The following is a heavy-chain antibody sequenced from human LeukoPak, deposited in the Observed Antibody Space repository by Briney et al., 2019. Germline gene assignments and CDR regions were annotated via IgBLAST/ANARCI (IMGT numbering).Heavy chain of an antibody. CDR3: ARWKGGFSSGYNH. D-gene: IGHD5-18*01. Sequence: SVKVSCKASGGTLSTYAVSWVRQAPGQGLERVGTIIPVFGTPTYAQKFQGRVTISTDESTSTAYMELSSLRSEDTAVYYCARWKGGFSSGYNHWGQGTLVTVSS. CDR2: IIPVFGTP. V-gene: IGHV1-69*05. CDR1: GGTLSTYA. J-gene: IGHJ5*02.